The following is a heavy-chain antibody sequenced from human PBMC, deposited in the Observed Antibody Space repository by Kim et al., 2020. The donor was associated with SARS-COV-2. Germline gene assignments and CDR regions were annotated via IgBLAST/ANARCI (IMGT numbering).Heavy chain of an antibody. V-gene: IGHV3-49*04. CDR1: GFIFGDYA. CDR3: TRGGSGSGWDSYDY. D-gene: IGHD6-19*01. Sequence: GGSLRLSCTASGFIFGDYAMSWVRQAPGKGLEWVSLIRSKVYGGTTEYAGSVKGRFSISRDDSKRIAYLQMDRLETEDTAVYYCTRGGSGSGWDSYDYWGHGTLVTASS. CDR2: IRSKVYGGTT. J-gene: IGHJ4*01.